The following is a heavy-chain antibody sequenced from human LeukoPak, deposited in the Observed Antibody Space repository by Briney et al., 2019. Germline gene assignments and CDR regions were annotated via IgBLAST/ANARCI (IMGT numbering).Heavy chain of an antibody. D-gene: IGHD4-17*01. V-gene: IGHV3-23*01. CDR2: ISNRGGST. Sequence: GGSLRLSCAASGFTFSSYAMSWVRQAPGKGLEWVSSISNRGGSTYHADSVKGRFTISRDNSKNTLYLQVNSLRAGDTAVYYCAKQNGDLGGEIDYWGQGTLVTVSS. CDR3: AKQNGDLGGEIDY. CDR1: GFTFSSYA. J-gene: IGHJ4*02.